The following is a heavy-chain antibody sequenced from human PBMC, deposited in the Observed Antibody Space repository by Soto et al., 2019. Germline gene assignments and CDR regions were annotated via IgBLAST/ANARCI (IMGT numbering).Heavy chain of an antibody. CDR1: GGSISSGGYY. CDR3: ARESRYYDSTASGYGMDV. J-gene: IGHJ6*02. CDR2: IYYSGST. V-gene: IGHV4-31*03. D-gene: IGHD3-22*01. Sequence: LSLTCTVSGGSISSGGYYWSWIRQHPGKGLEWIGYIYYSGSTYYNPSLKSRVTISIDTSKNQFSLKLSSVTAADTAVYYCARESRYYDSTASGYGMDVWGQGTTVTVSS.